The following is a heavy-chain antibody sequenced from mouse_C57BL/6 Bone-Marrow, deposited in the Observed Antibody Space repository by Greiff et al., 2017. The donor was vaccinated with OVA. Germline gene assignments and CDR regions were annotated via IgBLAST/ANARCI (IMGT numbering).Heavy chain of an antibody. CDR2: IHPSDSDT. CDR1: GYTFTSYW. D-gene: IGHD3-2*02. V-gene: IGHV1-74*01. CDR3: AIAPDSSGFYYFDY. J-gene: IGHJ2*01. Sequence: QVQLKQPGAELVKPGASVKVSCKASGYTFTSYWMHWVKQRPGQGLEWIGRIHPSDSDTNYNQKFKGKATLTVDKSSSTAYMQLSSLTSEDSAVYYCAIAPDSSGFYYFDYWGQGTTLTVSS.